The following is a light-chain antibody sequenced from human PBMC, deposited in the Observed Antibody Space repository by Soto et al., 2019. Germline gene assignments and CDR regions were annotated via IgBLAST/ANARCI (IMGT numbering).Light chain of an antibody. V-gene: IGKV1-6*01. CDR3: LQDYNYPWT. Sequence: AIPMTQSPSSLSASVGDRVTITCRASQGIRNDLGWYQQKPGKAPKLLIYAASSLQSGVPSKFSGSGSGTDFTLTISSLQPEDFATYYCLQDYNYPWTFGQGTKVEIK. CDR1: QGIRND. J-gene: IGKJ1*01. CDR2: AAS.